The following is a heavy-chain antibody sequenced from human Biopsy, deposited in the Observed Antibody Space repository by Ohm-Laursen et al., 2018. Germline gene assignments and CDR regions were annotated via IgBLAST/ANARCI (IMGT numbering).Heavy chain of an antibody. V-gene: IGHV4-59*01. Sequence: GTLSLTCIVSGDSISSYYWSWIRQPPGKGLQWIGNIYYSGSTNFNPSLKSRVTISVDTSKNQFSLKLSSVTAADTAVYFCARGSSYGYDFDYWGQGTLVAVSS. CDR2: IYYSGST. CDR3: ARGSSYGYDFDY. D-gene: IGHD5-18*01. CDR1: GDSISSYY. J-gene: IGHJ4*02.